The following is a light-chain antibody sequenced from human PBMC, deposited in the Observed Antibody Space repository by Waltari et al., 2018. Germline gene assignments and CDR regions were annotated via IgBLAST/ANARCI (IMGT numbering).Light chain of an antibody. CDR2: WTS. CDR3: QQYYRSRT. V-gene: IGKV4-1*01. J-gene: IGKJ1*01. Sequence: DIVMTQSPDSLAASLGERATITCKSSQSVLYNSNDKNYLAWYQQKPGQPPKLLISWTSTRESGVPDRFIGSGSGTDFTLTISSLQAEDVAVYYCQQYYRSRTFGQGTKVEIK. CDR1: QSVLYNSNDKNY.